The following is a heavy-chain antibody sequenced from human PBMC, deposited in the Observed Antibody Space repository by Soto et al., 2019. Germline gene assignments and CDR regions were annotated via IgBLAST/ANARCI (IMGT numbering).Heavy chain of an antibody. CDR2: IDPRDSYT. Sequence: GESPKISCEASVYSFTTYWISWVRQMPGKGLGWMGAIDPRDSYTKYGPSFQGHVTISVDKSISTAYLQWNSLKASDTAIYYCAREKSDLELFNWLDPWGQGTLVTVSS. CDR3: AREKSDLELFNWLDP. V-gene: IGHV5-10-1*01. D-gene: IGHD1-7*01. CDR1: VYSFTTYW. J-gene: IGHJ5*02.